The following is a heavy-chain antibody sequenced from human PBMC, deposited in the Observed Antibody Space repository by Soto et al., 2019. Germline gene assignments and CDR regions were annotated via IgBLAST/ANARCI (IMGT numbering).Heavy chain of an antibody. CDR1: GGTFSSYT. J-gene: IGHJ5*02. CDR2: IIPILGIA. CDR3: ARGQGGYDHDRGA. Sequence: QVQLVQSGAEVKKPGSSVKVSCKSSGGTFSSYTSSWVRQAPGQGLEWMGRIIPILGIANYAQKFQGRVTITADKSTSTAYMELSSLRSEDTAVYYCARGQGGYDHDRGAWGQGTLVTVSS. D-gene: IGHD5-12*01. V-gene: IGHV1-69*02.